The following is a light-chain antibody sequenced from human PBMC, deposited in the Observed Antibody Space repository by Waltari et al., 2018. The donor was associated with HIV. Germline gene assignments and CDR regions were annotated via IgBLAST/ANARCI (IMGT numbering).Light chain of an antibody. J-gene: IGLJ3*02. CDR3: GAWDASLTSGV. CDR2: DND. V-gene: IGLV1-51*01. CDR1: SSNIGSNY. Sequence: QSVLTQPPSMSAAPGQRVTISCSGGSSNIGSNYVSWYQQLPGTATKLLIYDNDKRPSGIPDRFSGSKSGTSAALDITGLQTGDEADYYCGAWDASLTSGVFGGGTKVTVL.